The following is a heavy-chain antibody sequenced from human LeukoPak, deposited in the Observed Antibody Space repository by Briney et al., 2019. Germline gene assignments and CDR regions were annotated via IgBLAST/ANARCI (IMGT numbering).Heavy chain of an antibody. V-gene: IGHV3-21*01. Sequence: PGGALRLSCAASGFTFSRSSMSWVRQAPGKGLEGVSSITSSSSYIYYADCVHGRLTISRDNAEKSVYLQMNSLRAEDTAVYYCAREYYYDDNAGNYWGQGTLVTVSS. CDR2: ITSSSSYI. D-gene: IGHD3-22*01. CDR1: GFTFSRSS. CDR3: AREYYYDDNAGNY. J-gene: IGHJ4*02.